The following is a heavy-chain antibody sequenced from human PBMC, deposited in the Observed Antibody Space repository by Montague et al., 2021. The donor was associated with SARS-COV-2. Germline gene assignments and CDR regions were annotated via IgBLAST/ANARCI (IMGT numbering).Heavy chain of an antibody. CDR3: ARDLDVRQDSGAYYVAFDV. V-gene: IGHV3-7*01. D-gene: IGHD3-10*01. Sequence: SLRLSCAASGFQFSRYWMTWVRQAPGKGLEWVANIKTDGNDRSYXDSVKGRFTVSRDNAKNSLYLQMNGLRAEDTAVYYCARDLDVRQDSGAYYVAFDVWGQGTMVTVSS. CDR2: IKTDGNDR. CDR1: GFQFSRYW. J-gene: IGHJ3*01.